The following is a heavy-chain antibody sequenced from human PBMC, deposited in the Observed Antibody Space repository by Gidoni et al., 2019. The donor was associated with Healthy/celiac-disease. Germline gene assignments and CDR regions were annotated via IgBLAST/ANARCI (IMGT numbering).Heavy chain of an antibody. V-gene: IGHV3-15*01. J-gene: IGHJ4*02. CDR1: GFPFRNAW. CDR2: IKSKTDGGTT. D-gene: IGHD3-22*01. CDR3: TTTTHQNYYDSSGYPY. Sequence: EVQLVESGGGLVKPGGSLSLSCAASGFPFRNAWMSWVRQAPGKGLEWVGRIKSKTDGGTTDYAAPVKGRFTISRDDSKNTLYLQMNSLKTEDTAVYYCTTTTHQNYYDSSGYPYWGQGTLVTVSS.